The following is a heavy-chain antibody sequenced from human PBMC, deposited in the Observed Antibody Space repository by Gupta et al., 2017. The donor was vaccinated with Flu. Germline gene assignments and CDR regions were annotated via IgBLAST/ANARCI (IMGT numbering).Heavy chain of an antibody. V-gene: IGHV4-34*01. D-gene: IGHD3-16*02. CDR2: INESGSS. J-gene: IGHJ5*01. Sequence: QVQLQQWGAGMLKTSETLFLTCGVHGGSFSGHFWNWIRQPPGKGLEWLGEINESGSSNYSPSLKSRISLSVDRSKNQLFLNLTSVTAADTAMYYCARKGRGVLVGLDSWGQGALVTVSS. CDR3: ARKGRGVLVGLDS. CDR1: GGSFSGHF.